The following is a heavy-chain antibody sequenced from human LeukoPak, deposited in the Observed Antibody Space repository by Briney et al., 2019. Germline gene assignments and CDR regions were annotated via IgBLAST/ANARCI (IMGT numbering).Heavy chain of an antibody. Sequence: PGGSLRLSCAASGFTFSIYSMNWVRQAPGKGLEWVVNINQDGSQKYYLDSVKGRFTISRDNAKNSLSLQMNSLRAEDTAVYYCVRYGSSGWVFDYWGQGTLVTVSS. V-gene: IGHV3-7*01. J-gene: IGHJ4*02. D-gene: IGHD6-19*01. CDR3: VRYGSSGWVFDY. CDR2: INQDGSQK. CDR1: GFTFSIYS.